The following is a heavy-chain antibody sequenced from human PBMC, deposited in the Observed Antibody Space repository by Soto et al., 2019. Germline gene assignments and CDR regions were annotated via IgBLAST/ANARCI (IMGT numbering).Heavy chain of an antibody. CDR2: ISAYNGNT. J-gene: IGHJ4*02. Sequence: QVQLVQSGAEVKKPGASVKVSCKASGVTFTNYAINWVRQAPGQGLEWMGWISAYNGNTNYAQKLQGRVTMTTDTSTSTVYMELRRLRSDNTAVYYCARGWFGEVVYYFDSRGQGTLVTVSS. CDR1: GVTFTNYA. D-gene: IGHD3-10*01. V-gene: IGHV1-18*01. CDR3: ARGWFGEVVYYFDS.